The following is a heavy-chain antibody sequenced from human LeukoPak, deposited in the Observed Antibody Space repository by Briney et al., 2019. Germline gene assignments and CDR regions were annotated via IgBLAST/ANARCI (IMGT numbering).Heavy chain of an antibody. V-gene: IGHV1-69*04. CDR3: ATQDYGDYYY. Sequence: SVKVSCKASGGTFSSYAISWVRQVPGQGLEWMGRIIPILGIANYAQKFQGRVTITADKSTSTAYMELSSLRSEDTAVYYCATQDYGDYYYWGQGTLVTVSS. CDR1: GGTFSSYA. CDR2: IIPILGIA. J-gene: IGHJ4*02. D-gene: IGHD4-17*01.